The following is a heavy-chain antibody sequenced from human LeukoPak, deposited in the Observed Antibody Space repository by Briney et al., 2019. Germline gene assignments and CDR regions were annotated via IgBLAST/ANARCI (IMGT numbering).Heavy chain of an antibody. J-gene: IGHJ3*02. CDR2: ISYDGSNK. D-gene: IGHD5-12*01. V-gene: IGHV3-30*18. CDR3: AKGGDYSGYDAFDI. CDR1: GFTFSSYG. Sequence: GGSLRLSCAASGFTFSSYGMHWVSQAPGKGLEWVAVISYDGSNKYYADSVKGRFTISRDNSKNTLYLQMNSLRAEDTAVYYCAKGGDYSGYDAFDIWGQGTMVTVSS.